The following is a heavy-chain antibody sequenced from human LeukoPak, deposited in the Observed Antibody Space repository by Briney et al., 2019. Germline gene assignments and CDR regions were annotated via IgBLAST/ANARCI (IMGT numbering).Heavy chain of an antibody. CDR2: INPSGGST. D-gene: IGHD3-10*01. CDR1: GYTFTSYY. CDR3: ARESAMVRGVIIDP. Sequence: ASVKVSCKASGYTFTSYYMHWVRQAPGQGLEWMGIINPSGGSTSYAQKFQGRVTMTRDMSTSTVYMELSRLRSDDTAVYYCARESAMVRGVIIDPWGQGTLVTVSS. J-gene: IGHJ5*02. V-gene: IGHV1-46*01.